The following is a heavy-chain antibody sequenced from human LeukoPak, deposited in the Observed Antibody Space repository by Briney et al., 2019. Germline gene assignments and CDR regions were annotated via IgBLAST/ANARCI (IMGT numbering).Heavy chain of an antibody. V-gene: IGHV3-7*03. CDR3: ARGLYSSTTYYFDY. J-gene: IGHJ4*02. D-gene: IGHD6-13*01. Sequence: GGSLRLSCAASGFTSSSYWMSWVRQTPGKGLEWVANIKKDGSEKYYVDSVKGRFTISRDNAKNSLYLQMNSLRAEDTAVYFCARGLYSSTTYYFDYWGQGTLVTVSS. CDR1: GFTSSSYW. CDR2: IKKDGSEK.